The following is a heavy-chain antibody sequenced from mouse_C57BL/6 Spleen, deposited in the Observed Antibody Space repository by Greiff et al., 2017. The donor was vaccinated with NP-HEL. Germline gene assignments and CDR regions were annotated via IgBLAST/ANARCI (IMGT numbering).Heavy chain of an antibody. V-gene: IGHV1-76*01. CDR2: IYPGSGNT. CDR3: ARWDYDWVEAMDY. Sequence: QVQLQQSGAELVRPGASVKLSCKASGYTFTDYYINWVKQRPGQGLEWIARIYPGSGNTYYNEKFKGKATLTAEKSSSTAYMQLSSLTSEDSAVYFCARWDYDWVEAMDYWGQGTSVTVSS. J-gene: IGHJ4*01. CDR1: GYTFTDYY. D-gene: IGHD2-4*01.